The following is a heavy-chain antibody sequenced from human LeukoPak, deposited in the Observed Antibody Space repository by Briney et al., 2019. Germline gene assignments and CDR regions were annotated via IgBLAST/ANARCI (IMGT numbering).Heavy chain of an antibody. Sequence: GASVKVSCKASGYTFTDCYMHWVQQAPGKGLEWMGRVDPEDGETIYAEKFQGRVTITADTSTDTAYMELSSLRSEDTAVYYCATLSRPDIVVVPAAIRVDWFDPWGQGTLVTVSS. V-gene: IGHV1-69-2*01. J-gene: IGHJ5*02. CDR1: GYTFTDCY. D-gene: IGHD2-2*02. CDR2: VDPEDGET. CDR3: ATLSRPDIVVVPAAIRVDWFDP.